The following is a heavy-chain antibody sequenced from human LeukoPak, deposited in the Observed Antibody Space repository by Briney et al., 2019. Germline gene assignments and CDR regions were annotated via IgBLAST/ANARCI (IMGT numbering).Heavy chain of an antibody. J-gene: IGHJ4*02. V-gene: IGHV1-18*04. D-gene: IGHD3-10*01. CDR1: GYTFSNYI. CDR2: ISAYNGNT. CDR3: ARDRSSSDY. Sequence: GASVKVSCKASGYTFSNYIMSWVRQAPGQGLEWMGCISAYNGNTNYAQKLQGRVTMTTDTSTSTAYMELRSLRSDDTAVYYCARDRSSSDYWGQGTLVTVSS.